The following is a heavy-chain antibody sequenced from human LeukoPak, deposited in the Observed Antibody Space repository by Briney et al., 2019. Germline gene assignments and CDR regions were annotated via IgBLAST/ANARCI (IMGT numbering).Heavy chain of an antibody. Sequence: PGGSLRLSCAASGFTVSSNYMSWVRQAPGKGLEWVSAISGSGGSTYYADSVKGRFTISRDNSKNTLYLQMNSLRAEDTAVYYCARGGGPYSGSYYYWGQGTLVTVSS. D-gene: IGHD1-26*01. CDR1: GFTVSSNY. V-gene: IGHV3-23*01. CDR3: ARGGGPYSGSYYY. J-gene: IGHJ4*02. CDR2: ISGSGGST.